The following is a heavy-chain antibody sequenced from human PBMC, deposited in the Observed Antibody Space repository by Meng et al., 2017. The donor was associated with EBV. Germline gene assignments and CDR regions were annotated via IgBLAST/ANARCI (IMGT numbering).Heavy chain of an antibody. CDR2: INAGNGNT. J-gene: IGHJ4*02. Sequence: QVHLLKTGAEVKKPGASVKVSCKSSGYTFTSYAMHWVRQAPGQRLEWMGWINAGNGNTKYSQKFQGRVTITRDTSASTAYMELSSLRSEDTAVYYCARDEGYYYGSGSYYFDYWGQGTLVTVSS. V-gene: IGHV1-3*01. D-gene: IGHD3-10*01. CDR3: ARDEGYYYGSGSYYFDY. CDR1: GYTFTSYA.